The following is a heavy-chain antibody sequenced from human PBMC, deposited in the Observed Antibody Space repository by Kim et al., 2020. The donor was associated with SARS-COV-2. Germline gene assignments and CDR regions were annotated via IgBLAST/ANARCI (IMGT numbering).Heavy chain of an antibody. D-gene: IGHD3-9*01. CDR1: GYSISSGYY. Sequence: PETLSLTCTVSGYSISSGYYWGWIRQPPGKGLEWIGSIYHSGSTYYNPSLKSRVTISVDTSKNQFSLKLSSVTAADTAVYYCARGDATYYDILTGSYYFDYWGQGTLVTVSS. V-gene: IGHV4-38-2*02. CDR2: IYHSGST. J-gene: IGHJ4*02. CDR3: ARGDATYYDILTGSYYFDY.